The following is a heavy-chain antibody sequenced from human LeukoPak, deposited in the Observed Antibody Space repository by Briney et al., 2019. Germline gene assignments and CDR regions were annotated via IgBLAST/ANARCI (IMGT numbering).Heavy chain of an antibody. CDR2: IYYSGST. Sequence: SETLSLTCTVSGGSISSYYWSWIRQPPGKGLEWIGYIYYSGSTNYNPSLKSRVTISVDTSKNQFSLKLSSVTAADTAVYYCARLRSQDGGMDVWGQGTTVTVSS. D-gene: IGHD3-10*01. J-gene: IGHJ6*02. CDR1: GGSISSYY. CDR3: ARLRSQDGGMDV. V-gene: IGHV4-59*08.